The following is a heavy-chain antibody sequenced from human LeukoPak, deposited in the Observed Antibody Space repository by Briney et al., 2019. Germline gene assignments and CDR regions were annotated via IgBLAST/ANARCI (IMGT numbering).Heavy chain of an antibody. CDR1: GYTFTSYD. V-gene: IGHV1-8*01. CDR2: MNPNSGNT. D-gene: IGHD3-22*01. CDR3: ARTFDYYDSSGFPLDY. Sequence: GASVKVSCKASGYTFTSYDINWVRQATGQGLEWMGWMNPNSGNTGYAQKFQGRVTMTRNTSISTAYMELSRLRSDDTAVYYCARTFDYYDSSGFPLDYWGQGTLVTVSS. J-gene: IGHJ4*02.